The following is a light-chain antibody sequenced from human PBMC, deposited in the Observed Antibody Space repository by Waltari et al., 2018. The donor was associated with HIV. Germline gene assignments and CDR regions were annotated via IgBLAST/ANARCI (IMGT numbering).Light chain of an antibody. CDR1: NSTVGSKY. CDR3: VAWDDSLSGFA. J-gene: IGLJ1*01. CDR2: RND. V-gene: IGLV1-47*01. Sequence: QSVLTQPPSASGTLGQRVTISCPGSNSTVGSKYVTWYQQVPGTAPKQLIYRNDQRRSVVPDRCSASKSGASASLSISGLRSEDEADYYCVAWDDSLSGFAFGTGTKVTVL.